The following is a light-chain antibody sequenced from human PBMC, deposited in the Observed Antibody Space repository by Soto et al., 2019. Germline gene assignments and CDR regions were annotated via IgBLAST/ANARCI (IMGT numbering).Light chain of an antibody. CDR2: DNN. J-gene: IGLJ2*01. CDR3: GTWDSSLSAVV. CDR1: SSNIGSNY. V-gene: IGLV1-51*01. Sequence: QSVLTQPPSVSAAPGQKVTISCFGSSSNIGSNYVSWYQQLPGTAPKLLIYDNNMRPSGIPDQFSGPKSGTSATLGITGLQTGDEADYYCGTWDSSLSAVVFGGGTKLTVL.